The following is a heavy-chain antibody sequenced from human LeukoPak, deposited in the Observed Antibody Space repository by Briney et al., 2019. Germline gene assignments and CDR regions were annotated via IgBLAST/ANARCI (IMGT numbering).Heavy chain of an antibody. CDR1: GYTFTSYG. J-gene: IGHJ5*02. Sequence: GASVKVSCKASGYTFTSYGISWVRQAPGQGLEWMGWISAYNGNTNYAQKPQGRVTMTTDTSTSTAYMELRSLRSDDTAVYYCACLRRGDYGDYDMRFDPWGQGTLVTVSS. V-gene: IGHV1-18*01. CDR3: ACLRRGDYGDYDMRFDP. CDR2: ISAYNGNT. D-gene: IGHD4-17*01.